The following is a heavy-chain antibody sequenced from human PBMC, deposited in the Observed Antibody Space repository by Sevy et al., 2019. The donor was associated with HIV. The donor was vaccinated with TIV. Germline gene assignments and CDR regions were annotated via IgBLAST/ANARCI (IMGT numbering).Heavy chain of an antibody. Sequence: GGSLRLSCAASGFTFSDHYMDWVRQAPGKGLEWVGRTRNKANSYTTEYAASVKSRFTISRDDSKNSLYLQMNSLKTEDTAVYYCARGAYDFWSGYYRHYYYGMDVWGQGTTVTISS. CDR1: GFTFSDHY. CDR3: ARGAYDFWSGYYRHYYYGMDV. J-gene: IGHJ6*02. CDR2: TRNKANSYTT. D-gene: IGHD3-3*01. V-gene: IGHV3-72*01.